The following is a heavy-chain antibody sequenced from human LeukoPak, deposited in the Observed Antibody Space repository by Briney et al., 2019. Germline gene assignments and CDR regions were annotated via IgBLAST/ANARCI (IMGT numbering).Heavy chain of an antibody. D-gene: IGHD4-17*01. CDR3: ARDGTDSGYYGMDV. CDR1: GYTFTSYG. Sequence: ASAKVSCKASGYTFTSYGISWVRQAPGQGLEWMGWISAYNGNTNYAQKLQGRVTMTTDTSTSTAYMELRSLRSDDTAVYYCARDGTDSGYYGMDVWGQGTTVIVSS. V-gene: IGHV1-18*01. CDR2: ISAYNGNT. J-gene: IGHJ6*02.